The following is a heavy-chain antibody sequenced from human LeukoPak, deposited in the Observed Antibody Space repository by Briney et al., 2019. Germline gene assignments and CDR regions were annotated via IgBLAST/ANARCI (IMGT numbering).Heavy chain of an antibody. Sequence: ASVKVSCKASGYTFTGYYMHWVRQAPGQGLEWMGWINPNSGGTNYAQKFQGRVTMTRDTSISTAYMELSRLRSDDTAVYYCAREEDIAAAGTIDYWGQGTLVTVSS. J-gene: IGHJ4*02. CDR1: GYTFTGYY. CDR2: INPNSGGT. D-gene: IGHD6-13*01. V-gene: IGHV1-2*02. CDR3: AREEDIAAAGTIDY.